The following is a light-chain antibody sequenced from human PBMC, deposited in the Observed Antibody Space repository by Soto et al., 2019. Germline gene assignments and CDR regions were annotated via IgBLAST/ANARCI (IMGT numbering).Light chain of an antibody. Sequence: QSALTQPPSASGSPGQSVTISCTGTNSDVGRFNFVSWYQQHPGKAPRLLIYEVTKRPSGVPDRFSGSKSGNAASLTVSGLQAEDEADYFCSSYTGSRDFYVFGTGTKVTVL. J-gene: IGLJ1*01. CDR2: EVT. CDR1: NSDVGRFNF. CDR3: SSYTGSRDFYV. V-gene: IGLV2-8*01.